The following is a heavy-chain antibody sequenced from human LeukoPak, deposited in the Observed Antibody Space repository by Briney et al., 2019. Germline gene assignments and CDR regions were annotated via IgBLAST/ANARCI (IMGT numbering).Heavy chain of an antibody. CDR2: IYYSGST. V-gene: IGHV4-39*01. CDR3: ARHVNCGGDCYTFDY. J-gene: IGHJ4*02. CDR1: GGSISSSSYY. D-gene: IGHD2-21*01. Sequence: SETLSLTCTVSGGSISSSSYYWGWIRQPPGKGLEWIGSIYYSGSTYYNPSLKSRVTISVDTSKNQFSLKLSSVTAADTAVYYCARHVNCGGDCYTFDYWGQGTLVTVSS.